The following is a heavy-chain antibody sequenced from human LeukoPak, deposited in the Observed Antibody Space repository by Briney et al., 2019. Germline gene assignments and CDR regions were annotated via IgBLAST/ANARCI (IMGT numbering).Heavy chain of an antibody. Sequence: TSETLSLTCTVSGGSISSSSYYWGWIRQPPGKGLEWIGSIYYSGSTYYNPSLKSRVTISVDTSKNQFSLKLSSVTAADTAVYYCARVPSPRLRYFDWSFDPWGQGTLVTVSS. J-gene: IGHJ5*02. CDR3: ARVPSPRLRYFDWSFDP. V-gene: IGHV4-39*07. D-gene: IGHD3-9*01. CDR1: GGSISSSSYY. CDR2: IYYSGST.